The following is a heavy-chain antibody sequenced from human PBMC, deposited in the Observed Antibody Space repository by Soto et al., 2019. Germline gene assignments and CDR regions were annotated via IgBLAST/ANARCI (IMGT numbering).Heavy chain of an antibody. CDR1: GGSFSGYY. V-gene: IGHV4-34*01. D-gene: IGHD1-7*01. CDR3: ARGRGLGCNYVRWFDP. CDR2: INHSGST. Sequence: SETLSLTCAVYGGSFSGYYWSWIRQPPGKGLEWIGEINHSGSTNYNPSLKSRVTISVDTSKNQFSLKLSSVTAADTAVYYCARGRGLGCNYVRWFDPWGQGTLVTVSS. J-gene: IGHJ5*02.